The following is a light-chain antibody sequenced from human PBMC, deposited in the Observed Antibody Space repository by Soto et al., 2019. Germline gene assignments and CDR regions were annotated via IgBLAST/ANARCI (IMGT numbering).Light chain of an antibody. J-gene: IGKJ1*01. Sequence: ATQLSQSPSSLSASVGDRVTITCRASQGIRSYLALYQQKPGKAPKLLIYDASSLESGVPSRFSGSGSGTEFTLTISSLQPDDFATYYCQQYNSYSTFGQGTKVDIK. CDR2: DAS. V-gene: IGKV1-13*02. CDR3: QQYNSYST. CDR1: QGIRSY.